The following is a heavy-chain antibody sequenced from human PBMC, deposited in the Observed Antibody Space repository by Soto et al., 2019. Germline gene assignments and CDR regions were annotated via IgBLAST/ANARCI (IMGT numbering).Heavy chain of an antibody. CDR3: ARPRVSTPLSEDPVDI. Sequence: PGESLKISCKGSGYSFTTYWLAWVRQMPGKGLEYMGIIYPGDSDARYSPSFQGQVTMSADKSISTAYLQWTSLKASDTAIYYCARPRVSTPLSEDPVDIWGQRTTVTVSS. CDR1: GYSFTTYW. CDR2: IYPGDSDA. V-gene: IGHV5-51*01. D-gene: IGHD5-12*01. J-gene: IGHJ6*02.